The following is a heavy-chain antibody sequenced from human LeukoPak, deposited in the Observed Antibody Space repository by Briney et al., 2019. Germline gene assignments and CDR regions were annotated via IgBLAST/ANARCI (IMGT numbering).Heavy chain of an antibody. CDR1: GGSFXXYY. V-gene: IGHV4-34*01. D-gene: IGHD2-2*01. J-gene: IGHJ4*02. CDR2: INHSGST. CDR3: ARGAKTRGYCSSTSCYLPPTFDY. Sequence: TLSLTCAVYGGSFXXYYWSWIRQPPGKGLEWIGEINHSGSTNYNPSLKSRVTISVDTSKNQFSLKLSSVTAADTAVYYCARGAKTRGYCSSTSCYLPPTFDYWGQGTLVTVSS.